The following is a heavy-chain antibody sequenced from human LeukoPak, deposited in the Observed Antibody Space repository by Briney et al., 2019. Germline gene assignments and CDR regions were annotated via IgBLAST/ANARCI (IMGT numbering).Heavy chain of an antibody. V-gene: IGHV4-34*01. Sequence: PSETLSLTCAVYGGSFSGYYWSCIRQPPGRGREGIGEINHSGSTNYNPSLKSRVTISVDTSKNQFSLKLSSVTAADTAVYYCARGRISSWYYYYMDVWGKGTTVTVSS. CDR3: ARGRISSWYYYYMDV. D-gene: IGHD6-13*01. CDR2: INHSGST. CDR1: GGSFSGYY. J-gene: IGHJ6*03.